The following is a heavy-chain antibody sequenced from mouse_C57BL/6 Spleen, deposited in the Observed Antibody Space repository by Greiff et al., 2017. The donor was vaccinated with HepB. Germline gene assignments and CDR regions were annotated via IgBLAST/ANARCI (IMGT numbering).Heavy chain of an antibody. CDR1: GFTFTDYY. Sequence: EVQLQESGGGLVQPGGSLSLSCAASGFTFTDYYMSWVRQPPGKALEWLGFIRNKANGYTTEYSASVKGRFTISRDNSQSILYLQMNALRAEDSATYYCARYYDGYYPLWGTGTTVTVSS. D-gene: IGHD2-3*01. J-gene: IGHJ1*03. CDR2: IRNKANGYTT. V-gene: IGHV7-3*01. CDR3: ARYYDGYYPL.